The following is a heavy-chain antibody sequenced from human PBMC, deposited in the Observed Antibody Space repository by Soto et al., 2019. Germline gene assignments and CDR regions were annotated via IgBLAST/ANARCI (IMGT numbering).Heavy chain of an antibody. CDR1: GGSIDSGAYS. J-gene: IGHJ4*02. D-gene: IGHD3-3*01. V-gene: IGHV4-30-2*01. CDR3: ARIHWTQSGLDY. CDR2: VTHSGTA. Sequence: PSETLSLTCAVSGGSIDSGAYSLSWIRQPPGKGLEWIGYVTHSGTAYSIPSLNGRLTLSVDSSQTQFSLKLTSVTAADSAVYYCARIHWTQSGLDYWGRGILVTVSP.